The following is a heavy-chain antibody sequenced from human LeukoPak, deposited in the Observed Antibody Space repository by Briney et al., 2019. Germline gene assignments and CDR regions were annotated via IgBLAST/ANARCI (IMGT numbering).Heavy chain of an antibody. J-gene: IGHJ4*02. V-gene: IGHV4-39*07. Sequence: PSETLSLTCTVSGGSISSSSYYWGWIRQPPGKGLEWIGSIYYSGSTYYNPSLKSRVTISVDTSKNQFSLKLSSVTAADTAVYYCARREDYYGSGSYYNVPFDYWGQGTLVTVSS. CDR3: ARREDYYGSGSYYNVPFDY. CDR2: IYYSGST. CDR1: GGSISSSSYY. D-gene: IGHD3-10*01.